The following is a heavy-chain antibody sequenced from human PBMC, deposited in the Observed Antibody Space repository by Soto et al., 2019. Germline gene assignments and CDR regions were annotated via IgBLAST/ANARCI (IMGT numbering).Heavy chain of an antibody. CDR3: AREGPAGSSDWYIDY. Sequence: SETLSLTCTVSGGSISSGGYYWSWIRQHPGKGLEWIGYISYSGSTYYNPSLKSRVTISVDTSKNQFSLKLSSVTAADTAVYYCAREGPAGSSDWYIDYWGQGTLVTVSS. V-gene: IGHV4-31*03. J-gene: IGHJ4*02. D-gene: IGHD6-19*01. CDR1: GGSISSGGYY. CDR2: ISYSGST.